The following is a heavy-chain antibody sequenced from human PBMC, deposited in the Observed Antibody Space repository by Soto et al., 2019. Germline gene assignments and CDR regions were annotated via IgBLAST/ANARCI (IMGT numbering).Heavy chain of an antibody. J-gene: IGHJ6*02. Sequence: GESLKISCKGSGYSFTSYWISWVRQMPGKGLEWMGRIDPSDSYTNYSPSFQGHVTISADKSISTAYLQWSSLKASDTAMYYCARRDISDRDYYYYGMDVWGQGTTVTVSS. CDR2: IDPSDSYT. V-gene: IGHV5-10-1*01. CDR3: ARRDISDRDYYYYGMDV. CDR1: GYSFTSYW. D-gene: IGHD3-9*01.